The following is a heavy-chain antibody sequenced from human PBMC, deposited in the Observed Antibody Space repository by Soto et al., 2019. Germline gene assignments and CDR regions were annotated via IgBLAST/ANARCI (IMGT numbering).Heavy chain of an antibody. D-gene: IGHD1-1*01. CDR1: GFTFRSYC. J-gene: IGHJ3*02. CDR2: MSYDGSKK. Sequence: RVTLGLSFAAPGFTFRSYCMHWALLDQHKEQQWVEVMSYDGSKKYFADSVKGRFTISIDNSKNTLPLKMNSMRAEDTAVYFCAKEATTLVAIDTWRDGIVITVS. V-gene: IGHV3-30*18. CDR3: AKEATTLVAIDT.